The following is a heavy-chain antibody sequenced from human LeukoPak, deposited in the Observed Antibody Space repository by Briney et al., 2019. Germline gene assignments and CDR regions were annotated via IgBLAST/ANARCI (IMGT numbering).Heavy chain of an antibody. CDR2: IYYSGST. J-gene: IGHJ5*02. V-gene: IGHV4-59*01. Sequence: PSETLSLTCTVSGGSISSYYWSWIRQPPGKGLEWIGYIYYSGSTNYNPSLKSRVTISVDTSKNQFSLKLSSVTAADTAVYYCARGKDCSSTSCYTSWFDPWGQGTLVTVSS. D-gene: IGHD2-2*02. CDR3: ARGKDCSSTSCYTSWFDP. CDR1: GGSISSYY.